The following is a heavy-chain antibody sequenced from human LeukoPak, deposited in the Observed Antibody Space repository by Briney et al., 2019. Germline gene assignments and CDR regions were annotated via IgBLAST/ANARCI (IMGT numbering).Heavy chain of an antibody. CDR1: GYTFSGYH. J-gene: IGHJ5*02. Sequence: GASVKVSCKTSGYTFSGYHIHWMRQAPGPGLEWIGWIDPYSGGTHFAEKFQGRVTLTRDTSITTLYMELTNLKSDDTSIYFCARDVVAVDSNWFDPWGQETLVTVSS. CDR3: ARDVVAVDSNWFDP. CDR2: IDPYSGGT. V-gene: IGHV1-2*02. D-gene: IGHD6-19*01.